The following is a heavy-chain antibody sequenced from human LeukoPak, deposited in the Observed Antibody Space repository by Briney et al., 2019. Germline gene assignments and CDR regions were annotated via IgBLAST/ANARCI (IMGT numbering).Heavy chain of an antibody. D-gene: IGHD1-26*01. CDR2: IFYSGTI. V-gene: IGHV4-59*01. CDR1: GGSIRNYY. J-gene: IGHJ5*02. Sequence: SETLSLTCIVSGGSIRNYYWNWIRQSPGKGLEWIGYIFYSGTINYNPSLKSRATISIDTSKNQFTLRLTSVTAADTAVYYCAKTGSYYLDWFDPWGQGTLVTVSS. CDR3: AKTGSYYLDWFDP.